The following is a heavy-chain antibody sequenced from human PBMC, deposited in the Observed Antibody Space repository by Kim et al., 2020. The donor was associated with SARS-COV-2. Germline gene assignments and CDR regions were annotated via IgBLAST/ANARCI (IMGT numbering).Heavy chain of an antibody. Sequence: ASVKVSCKASGYSFTSYEINWVRQAPGQGLEWVGWMHPNSGNTDYAQKFQGRVTMTRNTSISTAYLELSSLRSDDRAVYYCARGRRLRYFDGYNDYWGQGTLVTVSS. D-gene: IGHD3-9*01. CDR1: GYSFTSYE. CDR2: MHPNSGNT. CDR3: ARGRRLRYFDGYNDY. J-gene: IGHJ4*02. V-gene: IGHV1-8*01.